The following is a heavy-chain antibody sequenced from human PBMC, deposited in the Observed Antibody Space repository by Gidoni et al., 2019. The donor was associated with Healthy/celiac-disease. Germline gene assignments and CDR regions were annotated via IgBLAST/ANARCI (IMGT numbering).Heavy chain of an antibody. V-gene: IGHV1-69*08. CDR2: IIPILGIA. Sequence: QVQLVQSGAEVKKPGSSVKVSCKASGGTFSSYTISWVRQAPGQGLEWMGRIIPILGIAKYAQKFQGRVTITADKSTSTAYMELSSLRSEDTAVYYCAREVFHGIVVVPAAIINWFDPWGQGTLVTVSS. CDR1: GGTFSSYT. D-gene: IGHD2-2*02. J-gene: IGHJ5*02. CDR3: AREVFHGIVVVPAAIINWFDP.